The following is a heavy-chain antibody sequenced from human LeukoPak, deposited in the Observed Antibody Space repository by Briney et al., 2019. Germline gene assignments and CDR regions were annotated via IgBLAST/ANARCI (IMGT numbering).Heavy chain of an antibody. CDR3: ARGGSSGWYGGYYYYHMDV. CDR1: GYTFTSYD. J-gene: IGHJ6*03. D-gene: IGHD6-19*01. V-gene: IGHV1-8*03. CDR2: MNPNSGNT. Sequence: GASVKVSCKASGYTFTSYDINWVGQATGQGLEWMGWMNPNSGNTGYAQKFQGRVTITRNTSISTAYMELSSLRSEDTAVYYCARGGSSGWYGGYYYYHMDVWCKGTTVTVSS.